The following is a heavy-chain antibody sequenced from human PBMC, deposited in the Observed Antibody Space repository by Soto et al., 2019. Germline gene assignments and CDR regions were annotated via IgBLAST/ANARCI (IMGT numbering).Heavy chain of an antibody. CDR3: ARRDPGTSVDY. CDR2: IYRTGST. D-gene: IGHD1-7*01. Sequence: SETLSLTCAVSGGSFTSNNWWTWVRQPPGQGLEWIGEIYRTGSTNYNPSLKSRVTISLDKSENQFSLKVTSLTAADAAVYYCARRDPGTSVDYWGQGTLVTVSS. CDR1: GGSFTSNNW. V-gene: IGHV4-4*02. J-gene: IGHJ4*02.